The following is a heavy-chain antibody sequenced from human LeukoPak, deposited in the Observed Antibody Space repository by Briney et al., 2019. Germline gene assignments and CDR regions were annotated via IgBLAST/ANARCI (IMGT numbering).Heavy chain of an antibody. CDR3: ARDCPYGDYALCMDV. Sequence: GSLRLSCEASRFTFSSYPMHWVRQAPGKGLEWVAVISYDGSKKYYADSVKGRFTISRDNSKNTLYLQMNSLRAEDTAVYYRARDCPYGDYALCMDVWGKGTTVTISS. D-gene: IGHD4-17*01. J-gene: IGHJ6*04. V-gene: IGHV3-30*04. CDR1: RFTFSSYP. CDR2: ISYDGSKK.